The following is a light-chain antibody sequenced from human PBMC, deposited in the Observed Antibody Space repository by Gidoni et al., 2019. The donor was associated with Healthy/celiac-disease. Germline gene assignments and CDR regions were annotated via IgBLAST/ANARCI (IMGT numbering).Light chain of an antibody. CDR2: GAS. CDR3: QQYNNWPRT. Sequence: IVMTKPPATLSVSPGERATLSCRASQSVSSNLAWYQQKPGQAPRLPPYGASTRATGIPARFSGSGSGTEFTLTISSLQSEDFAVYYCQQYNNWPRTFGQGTKVEIK. J-gene: IGKJ1*01. V-gene: IGKV3-15*01. CDR1: QSVSSN.